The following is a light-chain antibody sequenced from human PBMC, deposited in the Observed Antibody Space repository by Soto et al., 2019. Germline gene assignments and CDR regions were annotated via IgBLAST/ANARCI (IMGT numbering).Light chain of an antibody. Sequence: IQLTQSPSSLYASVGDRVTIPCRASQAIRTALGWYQQKPGKVPKLLIYDASTLQSGVPSRFSGSGSGTEFTLTISSLQPEDFATYYCQQRSSYPITFGQGTRLEIK. J-gene: IGKJ5*01. V-gene: IGKV1-17*01. CDR1: QAIRTA. CDR3: QQRSSYPIT. CDR2: DAS.